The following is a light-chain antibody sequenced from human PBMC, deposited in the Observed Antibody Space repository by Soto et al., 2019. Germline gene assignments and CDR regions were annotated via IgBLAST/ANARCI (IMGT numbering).Light chain of an antibody. CDR3: CAYGGYSLL. CDR2: DVS. J-gene: IGLJ2*01. V-gene: IGLV2-11*01. CDR1: SSDIGIYNY. Sequence: QSALTQPRSVSGSPGQSVTISCSGSSSDIGIYNYVSWYQQHPGKAPKVIIYDVSKWPSGVPDRFSGSKSGDTASLTISGLQAEDEADYYCCAYGGYSLLFGGGTKLTVL.